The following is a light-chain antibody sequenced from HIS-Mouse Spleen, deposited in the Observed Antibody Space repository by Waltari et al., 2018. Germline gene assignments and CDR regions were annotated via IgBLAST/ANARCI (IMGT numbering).Light chain of an antibody. Sequence: AIQLTQSPSSLSASVGDRVTITCRASQGISSALAWYQQKPGKAPKLLIYDASSLESGVPSRFSGSGSGTDFTLTISSLQPEDFATYYCQQLNSYPQDTFGQGTKLEIK. J-gene: IGKJ2*01. CDR1: QGISSA. CDR3: QQLNSYPQDT. V-gene: IGKV1-13*02. CDR2: DAS.